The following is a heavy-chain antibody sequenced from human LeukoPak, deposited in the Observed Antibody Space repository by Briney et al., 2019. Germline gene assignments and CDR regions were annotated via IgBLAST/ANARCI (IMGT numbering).Heavy chain of an antibody. CDR1: RYTFTSYD. CDR3: ARSRVGATRLDY. J-gene: IGHJ4*02. D-gene: IGHD1-26*01. Sequence: ASVKVSCKASRYTFTSYDINWVRQATGHGLEWMGWISAYSGNTNYAQKFQGRVTMTTDTSTSTAYMELRSLRSDDTAVYYCARSRVGATRLDYWGQGTLVTVSP. CDR2: ISAYSGNT. V-gene: IGHV1-18*01.